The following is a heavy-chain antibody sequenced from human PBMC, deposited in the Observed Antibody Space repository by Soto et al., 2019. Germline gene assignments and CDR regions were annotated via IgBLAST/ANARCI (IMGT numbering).Heavy chain of an antibody. CDR2: IYHSGST. CDR3: ARDWSTGFYQLDS. D-gene: IGHD6-19*01. V-gene: IGHV4-38-2*02. Sequence: SETLSLTCAVSGYSISTGFNWAWIRQPPGKGLEWIGSIYHSGSTYYNLSLKSRVTISSDASKNQISLKLSSVTAADTALYYCARDWSTGFYQLDSWGQETLVTVSS. CDR1: GYSISTGFN. J-gene: IGHJ4*02.